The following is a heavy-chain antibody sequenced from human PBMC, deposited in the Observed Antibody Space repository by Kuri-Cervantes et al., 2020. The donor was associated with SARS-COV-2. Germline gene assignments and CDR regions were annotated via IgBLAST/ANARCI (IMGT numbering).Heavy chain of an antibody. D-gene: IGHD6-19*01. J-gene: IGHJ4*02. CDR1: GGSISSSSYY. CDR3: ASDHIAVAGTGDY. V-gene: IGHV4-39*01. CDR2: IYYSGST. Sequence: SETLSLTCTVSGGSISSSSYYWGWIRQPPGKGLEWIGSIYYSGSTYYNPSLKSRVTISVDTSKNQFSLKLSSVTAADTAVYYCASDHIAVAGTGDYWGQGTLVTVSS.